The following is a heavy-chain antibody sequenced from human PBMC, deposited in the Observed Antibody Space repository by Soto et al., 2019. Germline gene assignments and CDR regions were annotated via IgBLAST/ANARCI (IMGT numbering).Heavy chain of an antibody. Sequence: VQLVESGGGVVQPGRSLRLSCAASGFTFSDYAMHWVRQAPGKGLEWVAVVSHDGRNTHYADSVKGRFTISRDSSKNTVSLEVTSLRAEDTAVYYCAKGGRQWLVTSDFNYWGQGALGTVSS. CDR2: VSHDGRNT. D-gene: IGHD6-19*01. J-gene: IGHJ4*02. V-gene: IGHV3-30*18. CDR3: AKGGRQWLVTSDFNY. CDR1: GFTFSDYA.